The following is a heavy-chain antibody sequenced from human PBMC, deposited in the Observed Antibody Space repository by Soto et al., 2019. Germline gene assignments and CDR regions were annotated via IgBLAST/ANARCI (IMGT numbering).Heavy chain of an antibody. J-gene: IGHJ4*02. V-gene: IGHV4-59*08. CDR3: ASRYGSTIDY. CDR1: GGSISRYY. Sequence: PSDTLSLTCTVSGGSISRYYWSWIRQPPGKGLEWIGYIYYSGSTNYNPSLKSRVTISVDTSKNQFSLKLSSVTAADTAVYYCASRYGSTIDYWCQGTLVTVSS. D-gene: IGHD2-2*01. CDR2: IYYSGST.